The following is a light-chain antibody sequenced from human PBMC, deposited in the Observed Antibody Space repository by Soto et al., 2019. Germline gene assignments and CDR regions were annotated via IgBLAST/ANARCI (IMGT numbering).Light chain of an antibody. J-gene: IGKJ5*01. Sequence: EIVMTQSPATLSASPGERATLSWRASQSVSSNLAWYQQKPGQAPRLLMYGASNRATGIPDRFSGSGSETDFTLTISRLEPEDFAVYYCQQYGTTRITFGQGTRLEIK. CDR3: QQYGTTRIT. V-gene: IGKV3-20*01. CDR1: QSVSSN. CDR2: GAS.